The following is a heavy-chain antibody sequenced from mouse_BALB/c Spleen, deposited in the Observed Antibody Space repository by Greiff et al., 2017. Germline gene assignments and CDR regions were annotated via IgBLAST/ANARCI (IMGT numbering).Heavy chain of an antibody. V-gene: IGHV3-2*02. Sequence: EVQLQQSGPGLVKPSQSLSLTCTVTGYSITSDYAWNWIRQFPGNKLEWMGYISYSGSTSYNPSLKSRISITRDTSKNQFFLQLNSVTTEDTATYYCARSHYYGPFDYWGQGTTLTVSS. J-gene: IGHJ2*01. D-gene: IGHD1-2*01. CDR2: ISYSGST. CDR1: GYSITSDYA. CDR3: ARSHYYGPFDY.